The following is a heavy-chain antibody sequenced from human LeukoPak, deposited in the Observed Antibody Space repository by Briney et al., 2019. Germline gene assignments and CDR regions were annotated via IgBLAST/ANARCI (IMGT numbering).Heavy chain of an antibody. V-gene: IGHV1-69*05. J-gene: IGHJ4*02. CDR3: ARVGHYYDSSGYYGP. Sequence: GAAVKVSFKACGGTFSSYAISWVRQAPGQGLEWMGRIIPIFVIPNYAQKFEGRVTITTDESTSTAYMELSSLRSEDTAVYYCARVGHYYDSSGYYGPWGQGTLVTVSS. CDR2: IIPIFVIP. D-gene: IGHD3-22*01. CDR1: GGTFSSYA.